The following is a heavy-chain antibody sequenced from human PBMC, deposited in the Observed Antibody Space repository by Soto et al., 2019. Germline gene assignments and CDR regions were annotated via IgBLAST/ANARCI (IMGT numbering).Heavy chain of an antibody. CDR1: GFTFSSYA. J-gene: IGHJ4*02. D-gene: IGHD4-17*01. CDR3: AFQRATVTALDY. Sequence: EVQLLESGGGLVQPGGSLRLSCAASGFTFSSYAMSWVRQAPGKGLEWVSAINGSGGSTYYADSVKGRFTISRDNSKNTLYLQMNSLRAEDTAVYYCAFQRATVTALDYWGQGTLVTVSS. V-gene: IGHV3-23*01. CDR2: INGSGGST.